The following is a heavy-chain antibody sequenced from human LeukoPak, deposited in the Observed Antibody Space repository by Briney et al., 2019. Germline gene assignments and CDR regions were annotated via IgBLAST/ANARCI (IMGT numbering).Heavy chain of an antibody. Sequence: SETLSLTCIVSGGSISSGSYYWSWIRQPAGKGLEWIGRVYTSGSTNYNPSLKSRVTISVDTSKNQFSLKLSSVTAADTAVYYCARVERSHVIDYWGQGTLVTVSS. CDR2: VYTSGST. V-gene: IGHV4-61*02. CDR3: ARVERSHVIDY. D-gene: IGHD1-26*01. J-gene: IGHJ4*02. CDR1: GGSISSGSYY.